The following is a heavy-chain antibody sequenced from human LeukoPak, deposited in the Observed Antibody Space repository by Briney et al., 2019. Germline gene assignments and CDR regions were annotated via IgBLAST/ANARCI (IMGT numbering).Heavy chain of an antibody. Sequence: SETLSLTCTVSGGSISSYYWSWIRQPPGKGLEWIGYIYYSGSTNYNPSLKSRVTISVDTSKNQFSLKLSSVTAADTALYYCARGGWSLDYWGQGTLVAVSS. CDR3: ARGGWSLDY. V-gene: IGHV4-59*01. J-gene: IGHJ4*02. CDR1: GGSISSYY. D-gene: IGHD6-19*01. CDR2: IYYSGST.